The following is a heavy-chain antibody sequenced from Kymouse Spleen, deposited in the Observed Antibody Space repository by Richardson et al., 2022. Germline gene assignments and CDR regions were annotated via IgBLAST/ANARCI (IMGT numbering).Heavy chain of an antibody. CDR2: IWYDGSNK. J-gene: IGHJ5*02. Sequence: QVQLVESGGGVVQPGRSLRLSCAASGFTFSSYGMHWVRQAPGKGLEWVAVIWYDGSNKYYADSVKGRFTISRDNSKNTLYLQMNSLRAEDTAVYYCAREGELRWFDPWGQGTLVTVSS. CDR3: AREGELRWFDP. CDR1: GFTFSSYG. D-gene: IGHD1-7*01. V-gene: IGHV3-33*01.